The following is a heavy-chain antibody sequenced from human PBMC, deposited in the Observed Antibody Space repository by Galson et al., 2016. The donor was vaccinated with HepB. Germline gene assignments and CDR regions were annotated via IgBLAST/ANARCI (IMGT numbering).Heavy chain of an antibody. D-gene: IGHD3-10*01. J-gene: IGHJ6*02. Sequence: SLRLSCAASGFTFDDYAMHWVRQAPGKGLEWVSGIRWNSGSIGYADSVKGRFTISRDNAKNSLYLQMNSLRAEDTALYYCAKDTEAYYYGSGSYPYFGMDVWGQGTTVTVSS. CDR1: GFTFDDYA. V-gene: IGHV3-9*01. CDR3: AKDTEAYYYGSGSYPYFGMDV. CDR2: IRWNSGSI.